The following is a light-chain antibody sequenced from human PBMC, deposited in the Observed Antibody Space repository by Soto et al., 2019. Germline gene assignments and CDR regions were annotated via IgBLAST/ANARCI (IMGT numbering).Light chain of an antibody. J-gene: IGKJ4*01. CDR1: QTVNSNY. CDR3: QQYGVFAIT. CDR2: FAS. Sequence: EVVLTQSPGTLSLSPGERATLSCRASQTVNSNYLAWYQYKPGQAPRLLINFASNRATGIPDRFGGSGSGTDFTLTISRLEPEDFAVYYCQQYGVFAITCGGGTKVETK. V-gene: IGKV3-20*01.